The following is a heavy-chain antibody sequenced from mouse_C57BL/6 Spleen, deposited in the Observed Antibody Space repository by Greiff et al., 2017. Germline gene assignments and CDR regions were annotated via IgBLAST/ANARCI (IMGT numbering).Heavy chain of an antibody. CDR2: IYPGSGST. J-gene: IGHJ1*03. Sequence: QVQLQQPGAELVKPGASVKMSCKASGYTFTSYWITWVKQRPGQGLEWIGDIYPGSGSTNYNEKFKSKATLTVDTSSSTAYMQLSSLTSEDSAVYYCARGDPYYYGSSYGYFDVWGTGTTVTVSS. D-gene: IGHD1-1*01. V-gene: IGHV1-55*01. CDR1: GYTFTSYW. CDR3: ARGDPYYYGSSYGYFDV.